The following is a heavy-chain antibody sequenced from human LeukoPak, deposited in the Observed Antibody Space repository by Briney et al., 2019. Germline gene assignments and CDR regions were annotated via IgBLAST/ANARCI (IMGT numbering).Heavy chain of an antibody. CDR2: IYGSGTT. J-gene: IGHJ4*02. D-gene: IGHD3-16*01. Sequence: SETLSLTCTVSGYSISSGHFWSWIRQPPGKGLEWIGSIYGSGTTYCDPPLRSRVSISADTSKNYFSLELSSVTAADTAVYYCASVGGGSPYWGQGTLVTVSS. V-gene: IGHV4-38-2*02. CDR1: GYSISSGHF. CDR3: ASVGGGSPY.